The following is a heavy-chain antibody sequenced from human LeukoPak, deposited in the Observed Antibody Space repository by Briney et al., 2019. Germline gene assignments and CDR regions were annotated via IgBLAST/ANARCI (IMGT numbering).Heavy chain of an antibody. CDR1: GYTSTSYG. J-gene: IGHJ3*02. V-gene: IGHV1-2*02. Sequence: ASVKVSCKASGYTSTSYGISWVRQAPGQGLEWMGWINPNSGGTNYAQKFQGRVTMTRDTSISTACMELSRLRSDDTAVYCCARSLYYGSEDAFDIWGQGTMVTVSS. CDR2: INPNSGGT. CDR3: ARSLYYGSEDAFDI. D-gene: IGHD3-10*01.